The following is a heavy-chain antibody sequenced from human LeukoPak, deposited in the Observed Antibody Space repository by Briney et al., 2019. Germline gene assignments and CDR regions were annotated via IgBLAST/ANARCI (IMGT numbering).Heavy chain of an antibody. Sequence: PGGSLRLSCAASGFTFSNYEMNWVRQAPGKGLEWVSYISSSGRTIYYADSVKGRFTISGDNAKNSLYLQMSSLRTEDTAVYYCSSSTAIGYWGQGTLVTVSS. CDR3: SSSTAIGY. V-gene: IGHV3-48*03. J-gene: IGHJ4*02. CDR2: ISSSGRTI. CDR1: GFTFSNYE.